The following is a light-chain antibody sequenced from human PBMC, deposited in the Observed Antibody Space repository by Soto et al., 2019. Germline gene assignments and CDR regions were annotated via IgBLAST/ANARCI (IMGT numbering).Light chain of an antibody. Sequence: QSVLTQPPSASGTPGQRVTISCSGSSSNIGSKYVYWYQQLPGTAPKLLMYRNNQRPSGVPDRFSGSKSGPSASLAISGLRSEDEADYYCAAWDAGVSGPAFGGGTQLTVL. CDR2: RNN. J-gene: IGLJ2*01. V-gene: IGLV1-47*01. CDR3: AAWDAGVSGPA. CDR1: SSNIGSKY.